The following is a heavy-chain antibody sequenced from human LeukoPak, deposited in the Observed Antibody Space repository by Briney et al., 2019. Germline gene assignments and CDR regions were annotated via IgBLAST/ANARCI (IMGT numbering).Heavy chain of an antibody. CDR2: IWYDGSNK. J-gene: IGHJ3*02. V-gene: IGHV3-33*01. CDR1: GFTFSIYG. D-gene: IGHD2-21*01. CDR3: VRDHLWAFDI. Sequence: GGSLRLSCAASGFTFSIYGMHWVRQAPGKGLEWVAVIWYDGSNKYYADSVKGRFTISRDNVRNSLYLQMNSLRDDDTAVYYCVRDHLWAFDIWGQGTMVTVSS.